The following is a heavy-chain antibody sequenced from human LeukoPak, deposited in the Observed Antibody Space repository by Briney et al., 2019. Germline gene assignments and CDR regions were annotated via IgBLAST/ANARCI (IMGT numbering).Heavy chain of an antibody. V-gene: IGHV3-30*03. D-gene: IGHD6-19*01. CDR2: ISYDGSNK. CDR3: ATQWPDY. Sequence: GGSLRLSCAASGFTLRSYGMHWVRQAPAKGLEWVAVISYDGSNKYYADSVKGRFTISRDNSKNTLYLQMNSLRAEDTAVYYCATQWPDYWGQGTLVTVSS. J-gene: IGHJ4*02. CDR1: GFTLRSYG.